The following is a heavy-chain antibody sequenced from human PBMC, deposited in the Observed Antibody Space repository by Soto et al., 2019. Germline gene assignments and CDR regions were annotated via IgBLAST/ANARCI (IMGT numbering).Heavy chain of an antibody. CDR1: GFTFSSYG. J-gene: IGHJ6*03. CDR2: IWYDGSNK. CDR3: ARAAGAREWWESNYYYYYMDV. V-gene: IGHV3-33*01. Sequence: SGGSLRLSCAASGFTFSSYGMHWVRQAPGKGLEWVAVIWYDGSNKYYADSVKGRFTISRDNSKNTLYLQMNSLRAEDTAVYYCARAAGAREWWESNYYYYYMDVWGKGTTVTVSS. D-gene: IGHD2-15*01.